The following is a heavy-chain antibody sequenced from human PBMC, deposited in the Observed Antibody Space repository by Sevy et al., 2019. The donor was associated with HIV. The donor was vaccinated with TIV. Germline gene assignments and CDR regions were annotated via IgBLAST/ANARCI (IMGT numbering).Heavy chain of an antibody. V-gene: IGHV3-23*01. D-gene: IGHD4-4*01. CDR2: ISGSGGSS. CDR1: GFPFSSYA. Sequence: GGSLRLSCAASGFPFSSYAMSWVRQAPGKGLEWVSTISGSGGSSYYADSVKGRFTISRDNSKKTLYLQRNNLRADDTAVYYCAKAHDYSNYWFDPWGQGTLVTVSS. CDR3: AKAHDYSNYWFDP. J-gene: IGHJ5*02.